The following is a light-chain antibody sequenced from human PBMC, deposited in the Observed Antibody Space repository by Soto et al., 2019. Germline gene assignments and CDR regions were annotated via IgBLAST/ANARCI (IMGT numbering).Light chain of an antibody. J-gene: IGKJ1*01. V-gene: IGKV1-39*01. Sequence: DIQMTQSPSSLSASVGDRVTITCRASQSISSYLNWYQQKPGKAPKLLIYDASSLQTGVPSRFSGSGSGTDFSLTISSLQPEDFATYYCQQSYSTPPWTFGQGTKVDIK. CDR3: QQSYSTPPWT. CDR1: QSISSY. CDR2: DAS.